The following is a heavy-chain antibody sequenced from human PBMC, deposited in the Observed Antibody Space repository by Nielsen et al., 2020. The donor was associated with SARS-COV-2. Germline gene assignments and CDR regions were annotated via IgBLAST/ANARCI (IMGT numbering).Heavy chain of an antibody. Sequence: GSLRLSCTVSGGSISSYYWSWIRQPPGKGLEWIGYIYYSGSTNYNPSLKSRVTISVDTSKNQFSLKLSSVTAADTAVYYCAREYYYDSSTRWFDPWGQGTLVTVSS. CDR3: AREYYYDSSTRWFDP. J-gene: IGHJ5*02. V-gene: IGHV4-59*01. D-gene: IGHD3-22*01. CDR1: GGSISSYY. CDR2: IYYSGST.